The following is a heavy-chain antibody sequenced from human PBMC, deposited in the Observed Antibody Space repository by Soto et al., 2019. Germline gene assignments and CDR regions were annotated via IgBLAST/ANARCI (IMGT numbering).Heavy chain of an antibody. CDR2: ISAYNGNT. CDR1: GYTFTSYG. Sequence: QVQLVQSGAEVKKPGASVKVSCKASGYTFTSYGISWVRQAPGQGLEWMGWISAYNGNTNYAQKLQGRVTMTTDTSTSTAYMELRSLRSDDTAVYYCARDPGRYSVYDYEAHYGIDAWGQGTTVTVSS. V-gene: IGHV1-18*04. D-gene: IGHD5-12*01. J-gene: IGHJ6*02. CDR3: ARDPGRYSVYDYEAHYGIDA.